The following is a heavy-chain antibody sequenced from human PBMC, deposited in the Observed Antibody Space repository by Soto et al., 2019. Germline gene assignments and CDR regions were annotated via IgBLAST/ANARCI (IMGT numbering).Heavy chain of an antibody. V-gene: IGHV1-3*01. J-gene: IGHJ6*02. Sequence: QVQLVQSGAEVKKPGASVKVSCKASGYTFTSYAMHWVRQAPGQRLEWMGWINAGNGNTKYSQKFQGRVTITRDTSASTAYMELSSLRSEDTAVYYCARVYGSGTLPSYYYGMDVWGQGTTVTGS. D-gene: IGHD3-10*01. CDR3: ARVYGSGTLPSYYYGMDV. CDR2: INAGNGNT. CDR1: GYTFTSYA.